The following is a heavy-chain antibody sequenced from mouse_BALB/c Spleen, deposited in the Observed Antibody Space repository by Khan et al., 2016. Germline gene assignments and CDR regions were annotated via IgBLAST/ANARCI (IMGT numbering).Heavy chain of an antibody. CDR3: ARSPYDYDVGFAY. Sequence: VQLQQSGAELVKPGASVKLSCTASGFYIKDTYMHWVKQRPEQGLEWIGRIDPANGNTKYDPKFQGKATITADTSSNTAYLQLSSLTSEDTAVYYCARSPYDYDVGFAYWGQGTLVTVSA. D-gene: IGHD2-4*01. J-gene: IGHJ3*01. CDR2: IDPANGNT. V-gene: IGHV14-3*02. CDR1: GFYIKDTY.